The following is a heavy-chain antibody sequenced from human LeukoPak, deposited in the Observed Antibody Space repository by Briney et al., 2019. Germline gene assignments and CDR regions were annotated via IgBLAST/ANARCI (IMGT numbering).Heavy chain of an antibody. Sequence: GGSLRLSCAASGFTFSSYSMNWVRQAPGKGLEWVSSISSSSSYIYYADSVKGRFTISRDNAKNSLYLQMNSLRAEDTAVYYCARDDFWSGYSNPNFDYWGQGTLVTVSS. D-gene: IGHD3-3*01. V-gene: IGHV3-21*01. J-gene: IGHJ4*02. CDR2: ISSSSSYI. CDR3: ARDDFWSGYSNPNFDY. CDR1: GFTFSSYS.